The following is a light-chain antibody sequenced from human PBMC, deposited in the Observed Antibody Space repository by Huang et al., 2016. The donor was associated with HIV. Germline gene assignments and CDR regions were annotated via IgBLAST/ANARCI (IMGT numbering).Light chain of an antibody. Sequence: EIVLTQSPATLSLSPGERATLSGRASQSVSSYLAWYQQKPGQTPRHLIYDASNRATGIPARFSGSGSGTDFTLTISSLEPEDFALYYCQQRTNWPPTFGGGTKVEIK. CDR1: QSVSSY. CDR3: QQRTNWPPT. CDR2: DAS. J-gene: IGKJ4*01. V-gene: IGKV3-11*01.